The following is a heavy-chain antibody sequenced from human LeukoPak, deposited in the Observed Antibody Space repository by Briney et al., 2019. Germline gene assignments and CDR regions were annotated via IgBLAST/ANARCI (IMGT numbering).Heavy chain of an antibody. Sequence: GASVKVSCKSSGYTFTAYYLHWVRQAPGQGLEWMGIINPSGGSTSYAQKFQGRVTMTRDTSTSTVYMELSSLRSEDTAVYYCARVGYSSGGDYWGQGTLVTVSS. CDR3: ARVGYSSGGDY. D-gene: IGHD6-19*01. CDR1: GYTFTAYY. V-gene: IGHV1-46*01. J-gene: IGHJ4*02. CDR2: INPSGGST.